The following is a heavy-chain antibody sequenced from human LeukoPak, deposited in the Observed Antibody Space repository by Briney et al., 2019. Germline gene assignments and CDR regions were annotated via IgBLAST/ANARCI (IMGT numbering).Heavy chain of an antibody. Sequence: GGSLRLSCAASGFTVSSNYMNWVRQAPGKGLEWVSYISSSGSTIYYADSVKGRFTISRDNAKNSLYLQMNSLRAEDTAVYYCARVIGYYGSGSDYWGQGTLVTVSS. CDR3: ARVIGYYGSGSDY. J-gene: IGHJ4*02. V-gene: IGHV3-48*03. CDR2: ISSSGSTI. D-gene: IGHD3-10*01. CDR1: GFTVSSNY.